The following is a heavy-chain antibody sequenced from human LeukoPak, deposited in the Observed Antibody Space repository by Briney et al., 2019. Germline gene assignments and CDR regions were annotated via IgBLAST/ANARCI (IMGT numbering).Heavy chain of an antibody. CDR1: GFTFSSYA. CDR3: AKLVLLGFGELSGAFDI. CDR2: ISGSGGST. V-gene: IGHV3-23*01. Sequence: GGSLRLSCAASGFTFSSYAMSWVRQAPGKGLEWVSAISGSGGSTYYADSVKGRFTISRDNSKNTLYLQMNSLRAEDTAVYYCAKLVLLGFGELSGAFDIWGQGTMVTVSS. J-gene: IGHJ3*02. D-gene: IGHD3-10*01.